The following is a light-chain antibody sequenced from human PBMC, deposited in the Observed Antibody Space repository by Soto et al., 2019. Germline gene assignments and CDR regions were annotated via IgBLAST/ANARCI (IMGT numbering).Light chain of an antibody. CDR1: SSDVGGYSY. V-gene: IGLV2-8*01. CDR2: EVS. J-gene: IGLJ1*01. CDR3: SSYVGSNNYV. Sequence: QSVLTQPPSASGSPGQSVTISCTGTSSDVGGYSYVSWYQQHPGKAPKLMIYEVSKRPSGVPDRFSGSKSGNTASLTVSGLQAEDEADYYCSSYVGSNNYVFGTGTKVTVL.